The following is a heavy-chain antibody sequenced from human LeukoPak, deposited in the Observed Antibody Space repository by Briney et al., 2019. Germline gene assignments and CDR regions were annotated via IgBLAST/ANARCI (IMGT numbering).Heavy chain of an antibody. CDR1: GYTFTSYD. Sequence: ASVKVSCKASGYTFTSYDINWVRQATGQGLEWMGRINPNSGGTNYAQKFQGRVTMTRDTSISTAYMELSRLRSDDTAVYYCARDIGRRYYDSSGLVDYWGQGTLVTVSS. D-gene: IGHD3-22*01. CDR2: INPNSGGT. CDR3: ARDIGRRYYDSSGLVDY. V-gene: IGHV1-2*06. J-gene: IGHJ4*02.